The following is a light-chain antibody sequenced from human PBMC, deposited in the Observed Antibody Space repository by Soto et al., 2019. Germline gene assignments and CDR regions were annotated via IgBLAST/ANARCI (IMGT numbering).Light chain of an antibody. J-gene: IGKJ4*01. Sequence: DIQMTESPSSVSASVGDRVTITCRASERINTYLAWYQQQPGKAPKLLIYAASSLQSGVPSRFSGSGSGTEGTLTISNLQHEDCATYYCQQANSPPLTFGGGTKVDNK. V-gene: IGKV1-12*01. CDR2: AAS. CDR1: ERINTY. CDR3: QQANSPPLT.